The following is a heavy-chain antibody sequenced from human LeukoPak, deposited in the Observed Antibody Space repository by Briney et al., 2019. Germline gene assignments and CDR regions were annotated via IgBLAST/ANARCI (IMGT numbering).Heavy chain of an antibody. D-gene: IGHD3-16*01. Sequence: PGGSLRLSCAASGFTISSNYMSWVRQAAGKGLEWVSVIYSGGSTYYADSLKGRFTISRDNSKNTLYIQMNSLRAEDTAVYYCARWGGPAWGQGTLVTASS. CDR3: ARWGGPA. J-gene: IGHJ5*02. V-gene: IGHV3-66*01. CDR1: GFTISSNY. CDR2: IYSGGST.